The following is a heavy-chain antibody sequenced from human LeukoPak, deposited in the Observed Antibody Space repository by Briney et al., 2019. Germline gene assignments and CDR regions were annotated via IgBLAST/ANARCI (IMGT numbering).Heavy chain of an antibody. CDR3: ARSPTGWYFDY. CDR2: IRYHGSDK. Sequence: PGGSLRLSCAASGFTFSGSGMHWVRQAPGKGLEWVAFIRYHGSDKFYADSVKGRFTISRDNSKNTLYLQMNSLRPEDTSVYYCARSPTGWYFDYWGQGTLVTVSS. J-gene: IGHJ4*02. V-gene: IGHV3-30*02. D-gene: IGHD6-19*01. CDR1: GFTFSGSG.